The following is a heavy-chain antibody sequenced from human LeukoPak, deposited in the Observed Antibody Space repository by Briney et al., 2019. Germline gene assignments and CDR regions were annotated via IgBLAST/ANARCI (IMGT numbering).Heavy chain of an antibody. V-gene: IGHV3-7*01. J-gene: IGHJ6*03. CDR2: IKQDGSER. CDR3: SGTALRYYYYYMDV. Sequence: GGSLRLSCAASGFTFSNYEMNWVRQAPGKGLEWVANIKQDGSERYYVDSVKGRFTISRDNAKNSLYLHMNSLRAEDTAVYYCSGTALRYYYYYMDVWGKGTTVTVSS. D-gene: IGHD3-10*01. CDR1: GFTFSNYE.